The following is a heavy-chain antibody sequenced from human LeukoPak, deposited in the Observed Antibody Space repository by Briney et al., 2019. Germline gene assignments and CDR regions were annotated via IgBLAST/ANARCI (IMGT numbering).Heavy chain of an antibody. Sequence: SETLSLTCAVYGGSFSGYYWSWIRQPPWKGLEWIGEINHSGSTNYNPSLKSRVTISVDTSKNQFSLKLSSVTAADTAVYYCARGPGRAMYSSGWYRYGMDVWGQGTTVTVSS. V-gene: IGHV4-34*01. CDR3: ARGPGRAMYSSGWYRYGMDV. CDR1: GGSFSGYY. CDR2: INHSGST. J-gene: IGHJ6*02. D-gene: IGHD6-19*01.